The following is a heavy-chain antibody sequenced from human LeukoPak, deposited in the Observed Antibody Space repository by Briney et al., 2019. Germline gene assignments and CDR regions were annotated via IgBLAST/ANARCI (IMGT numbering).Heavy chain of an antibody. D-gene: IGHD6-13*01. CDR1: GGSISSYY. Sequence: PSETLSLTCTVSGGSISSYYWNWIRQPPGKGLEWIGYMHYSGSTKYNPSLKSRVTISLDTSANQFSLKLSSVTAADTAVYYCARGRPAAGQTFFDYWGQETLVTFSS. CDR3: ARGRPAAGQTFFDY. J-gene: IGHJ4*02. V-gene: IGHV4-59*01. CDR2: MHYSGST.